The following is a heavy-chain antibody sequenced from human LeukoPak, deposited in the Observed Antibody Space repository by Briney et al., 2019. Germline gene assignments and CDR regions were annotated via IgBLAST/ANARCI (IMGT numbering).Heavy chain of an antibody. CDR1: GFTFNSYW. D-gene: IGHD1-1*01. CDR3: LESYHFSF. V-gene: IGHV3-74*01. Sequence: PGGSLRLSCATSGFTFNSYWMHWVRQAPGKGLAWVSYINTDGSSTNYADSVKGRFTISRDNTKNTVYLQMSSVKVEDTGVYYGLESYHFSFWGRGTLVTVSS. CDR2: INTDGSST. J-gene: IGHJ4*02.